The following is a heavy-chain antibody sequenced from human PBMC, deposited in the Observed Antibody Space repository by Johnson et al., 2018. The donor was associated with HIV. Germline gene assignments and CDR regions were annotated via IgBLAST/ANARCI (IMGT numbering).Heavy chain of an antibody. CDR3: ARGPIADDAFDI. CDR2: IYRGGRS. J-gene: IGHJ3*02. D-gene: IGHD3-16*02. CDR1: GFTFSSYP. V-gene: IGHV3-NL1*01. Sequence: QVQLVESGGGVVQPGRSLRLSCVVSGFTFSSYPMHWVRQAPGTGLEWVSVIYRGGRSYYADSVKGRLTLSRDNSNNTLYLQMNSLRAEDTAVYFCARGPIADDAFDIWGQGTMVTVSS.